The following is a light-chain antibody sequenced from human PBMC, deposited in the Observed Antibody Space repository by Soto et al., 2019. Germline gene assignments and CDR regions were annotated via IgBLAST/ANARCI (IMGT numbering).Light chain of an antibody. J-gene: IGKJ4*01. V-gene: IGKV3-11*01. CDR1: QSVTSY. Sequence: EIVLTQSPATLSLSLGERATLSCRASQSVTSYLAWYQQKLGQAPRLLIYDASNRATGIPARFSGSGSGTEFTLTISSLEPEDFAVYYCQQRTNWPLTFGGGTKVEI. CDR2: DAS. CDR3: QQRTNWPLT.